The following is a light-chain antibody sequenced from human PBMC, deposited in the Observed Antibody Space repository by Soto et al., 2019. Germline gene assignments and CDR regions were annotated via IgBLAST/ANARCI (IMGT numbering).Light chain of an antibody. CDR3: QQYADSPPYT. J-gene: IGKJ2*01. Sequence: EIVLTQSPGTLSLSPGERATLSCRASQSVSSNYLAWYQQKPGQAPRLLIYGASSRATGIPDRFSGSGSGTVFTLTISRLEPEDFAVYYCQQYADSPPYTFGQGTKLEIK. CDR1: QSVSSNY. CDR2: GAS. V-gene: IGKV3-20*01.